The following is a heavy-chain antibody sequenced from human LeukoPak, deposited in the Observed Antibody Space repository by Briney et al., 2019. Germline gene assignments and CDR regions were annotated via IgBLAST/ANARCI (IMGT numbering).Heavy chain of an antibody. J-gene: IGHJ4*02. D-gene: IGHD4-17*01. CDR1: GGSISSYY. CDR3: ERDYGDYEHYLDY. V-gene: IGHV4-59*12. CDR2: IYYSGST. Sequence: KPSETLSLTCTGSGGSISSYYWSWIRQPPGKGLEWIGYIYYSGSTNYNPSLKSRVTISVDTSKNQFSLKLSSVTAADTAVYYCERDYGDYEHYLDYWGQGTLVTVSS.